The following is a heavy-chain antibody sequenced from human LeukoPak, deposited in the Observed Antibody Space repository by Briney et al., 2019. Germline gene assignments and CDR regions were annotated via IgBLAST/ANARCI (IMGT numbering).Heavy chain of an antibody. Sequence: SETLSLTCTVSGGSISSSNFYWGWLRQPPGTGLEWIGSMYDSGSTYYNPCLKSRVTISVDTSKNQFSLKLSSVTAADTAVYYCARGRSTRGITMVRGVMGYYMDVWGKGTTVTISS. CDR3: ARGRSTRGITMVRGVMGYYMDV. D-gene: IGHD3-10*01. CDR1: GGSISSSNFY. CDR2: MYDSGST. V-gene: IGHV4-39*07. J-gene: IGHJ6*03.